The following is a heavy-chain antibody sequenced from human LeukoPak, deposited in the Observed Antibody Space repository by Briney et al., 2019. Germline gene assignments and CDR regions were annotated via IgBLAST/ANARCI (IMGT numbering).Heavy chain of an antibody. J-gene: IGHJ4*02. CDR2: IYHSGIT. Sequence: KPSETLSLTCAVSGYSISSGYYWGWIRQPPGKGLEWIGSIYHSGITYYNPSLKSRVTISVDTSKNQFSLKLSSVTAADTAVYYCARQPTGGGYEPYYFDYWGQGTLVTVSS. CDR3: ARQPTGGGYEPYYFDY. V-gene: IGHV4-38-2*01. D-gene: IGHD5-12*01. CDR1: GYSISSGYY.